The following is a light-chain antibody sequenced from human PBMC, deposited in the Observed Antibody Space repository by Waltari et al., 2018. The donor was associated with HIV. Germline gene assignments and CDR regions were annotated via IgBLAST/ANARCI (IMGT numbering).Light chain of an antibody. J-gene: IGLJ2*01. Sequence: QSVLTQPPSASGTPGQRVTISCSGSSSNIGSHTVSWYHRLPGTAPKLLIYNNNQRPSGVPDRFSGSKSGTSASLAISGLQSEDEADYFCAAWDDSLNGAIFGGGTKLTVL. V-gene: IGLV1-44*01. CDR1: SSNIGSHT. CDR3: AAWDDSLNGAI. CDR2: NNN.